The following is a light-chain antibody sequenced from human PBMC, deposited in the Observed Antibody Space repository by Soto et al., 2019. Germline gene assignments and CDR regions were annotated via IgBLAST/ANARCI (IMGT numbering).Light chain of an antibody. CDR2: KAS. CDR3: QQYNSYSYT. J-gene: IGKJ2*01. Sequence: IQMTQSPSTLSASVGDRVTITCRASQSVSSWLAWYQQKPGKVPNLLIYKASTLESGVPSRFSGSASGTEFTLTISSLQPDDFATYYCQQYNSYSYTFGQGTKLEIK. V-gene: IGKV1-5*03. CDR1: QSVSSW.